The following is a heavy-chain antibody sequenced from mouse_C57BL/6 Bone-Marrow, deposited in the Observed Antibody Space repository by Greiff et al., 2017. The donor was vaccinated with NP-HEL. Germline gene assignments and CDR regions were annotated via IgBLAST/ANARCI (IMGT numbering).Heavy chain of an antibody. CDR2: ISDGGSYT. CDR3: ARDWYYGSSYYFDY. J-gene: IGHJ2*01. V-gene: IGHV5-4*01. Sequence: EVMVVESGGGLVKPGGSLKLSCAASGFTFSSYAMSWVRQTPEKRLEWVATISDGGSYTYYPDNVKGRFTISRDNAKNNLYLQMSHLKSEDTAMYYCARDWYYGSSYYFDYWGQGTTLTVSS. CDR1: GFTFSSYA. D-gene: IGHD1-1*01.